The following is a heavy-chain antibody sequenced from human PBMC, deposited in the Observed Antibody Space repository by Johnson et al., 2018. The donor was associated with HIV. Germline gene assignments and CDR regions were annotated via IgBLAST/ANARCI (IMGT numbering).Heavy chain of an antibody. D-gene: IGHD6-19*01. CDR3: ARDREYGLAWGWALDI. Sequence: VQLMESGGGLVQPGWSLRLSCAASGFTFSSYWLSWVRQAPGKGLEWVANINQDGTEKYYVDSVKGRFTISRDNAENSVYVQMNSLRAEDTAVYYCARDREYGLAWGWALDIWGQGTMVTVSS. J-gene: IGHJ3*02. CDR1: GFTFSSYW. CDR2: INQDGTEK. V-gene: IGHV3-7*01.